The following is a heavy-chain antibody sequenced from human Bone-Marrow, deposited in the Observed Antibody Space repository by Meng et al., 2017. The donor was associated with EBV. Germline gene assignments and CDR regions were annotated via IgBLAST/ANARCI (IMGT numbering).Heavy chain of an antibody. CDR3: ARAPIGYCSSTSCPGNAFDI. CDR1: GYTFTSYA. J-gene: IGHJ3*02. CDR2: INTNTGNP. D-gene: IGHD2-2*01. Sequence: QVQLVQSGSELKKPGASVKVSCKASGYTFTSYAMNWVRQAPGQGLEWMGWINTNTGNPTYAQGFTGRFVFFLDTSVSTAYLQISSLKAEDTAMYYCARAPIGYCSSTSCPGNAFDIWGQGTLVTVSS. V-gene: IGHV7-4-1*02.